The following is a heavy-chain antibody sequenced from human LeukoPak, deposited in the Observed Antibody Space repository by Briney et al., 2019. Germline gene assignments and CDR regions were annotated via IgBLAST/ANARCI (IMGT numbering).Heavy chain of an antibody. J-gene: IGHJ3*02. CDR3: ARVGESYDFWSGYYTDAFDI. V-gene: IGHV1-18*01. CDR1: GYTFTIYG. D-gene: IGHD3-3*01. CDR2: ISAYNGNT. Sequence: ASVKVSFKASGYTFTIYGISWVRQAPGQGLEWMGWISAYNGNTNYAQKLQGRVTMTTDTSTSTAYMELRSLRSDDTAVYYCARVGESYDFWSGYYTDAFDIWGQGTMVTVSS.